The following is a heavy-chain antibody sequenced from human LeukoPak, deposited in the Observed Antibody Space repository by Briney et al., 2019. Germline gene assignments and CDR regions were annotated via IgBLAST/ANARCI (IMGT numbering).Heavy chain of an antibody. CDR1: GGSISSSSYY. CDR3: ARRRMNRYGSGKEY. D-gene: IGHD3-10*01. CDR2: LYYCGST. V-gene: IGHV4-39*02. J-gene: IGHJ4*02. Sequence: KPSEPLSLTCTVSGGSISSSSYYGRWIRQPPVKGLERIGRLYYCGSTYYHPSLKSRVTISVDTSKHHFSLTLSSVTAADTAVYYCARRRMNRYGSGKEYWGQGTLVTVSS.